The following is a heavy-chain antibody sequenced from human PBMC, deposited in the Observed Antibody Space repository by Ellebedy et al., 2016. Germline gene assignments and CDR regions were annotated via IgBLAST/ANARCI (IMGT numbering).Heavy chain of an antibody. D-gene: IGHD4-23*01. CDR1: EFAFYTYW. CDR2: IKQDGIEK. CDR3: AREGLGGAFDI. V-gene: IGHV3-7*01. J-gene: IGHJ3*02. Sequence: GGSLRLSXVASEFAFYTYWMSWVRLAPGKGLEWVANIKQDGIEKYSVDSVKGRFTISRDNAKNSVYLQMSRLRGDDTAIYYCAREGLGGAFDIWGQGAMVTVSS.